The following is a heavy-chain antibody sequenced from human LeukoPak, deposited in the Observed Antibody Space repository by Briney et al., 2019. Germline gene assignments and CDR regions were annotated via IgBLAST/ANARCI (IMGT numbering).Heavy chain of an antibody. CDR1: GYTFTSYG. J-gene: IGHJ4*02. Sequence: ASVRVSCKASGYTFTSYGISWVRQAPGQGLEWMGWISAYNGNTNYAQKLQGRVTMTTDTSTSTAYMELRSLRSDDTAVYYCARDQYYDFSPDYWGQGTLVTVFS. CDR2: ISAYNGNT. V-gene: IGHV1-18*01. D-gene: IGHD3-3*01. CDR3: ARDQYYDFSPDY.